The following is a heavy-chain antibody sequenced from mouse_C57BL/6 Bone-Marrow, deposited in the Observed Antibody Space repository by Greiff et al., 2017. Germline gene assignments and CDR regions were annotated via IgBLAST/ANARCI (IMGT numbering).Heavy chain of an antibody. D-gene: IGHD1-1*01. CDR2: ISGGGGNT. CDR3: SRQVTTVLATKYFDV. J-gene: IGHJ1*03. Sequence: EVQLVESGGGLVKPGGSLKLSCAASGFTFSSYTMSWVRQTPEKRLQWVAAISGGGGNTYYPDSVKGRFTITRDNDKNILSLQMSSLMSEDTAVYYCSRQVTTVLATKYFDVWGTGTTVTVSS. CDR1: GFTFSSYT. V-gene: IGHV5-9*04.